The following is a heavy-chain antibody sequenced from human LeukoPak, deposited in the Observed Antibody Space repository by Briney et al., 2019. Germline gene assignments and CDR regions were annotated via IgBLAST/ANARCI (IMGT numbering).Heavy chain of an antibody. V-gene: IGHV4-59*08. Sequence: SETLSLTCTVSGGSISSYYWSWIRQPPGKGLEWIGYIYYSGSTNYNPSLKSRVTISVDTSKNQFSLKLSSATAADTAVYYCARRGDYGSGAYVYWGQGTLVTVSS. J-gene: IGHJ4*02. D-gene: IGHD3-10*01. CDR1: GGSISSYY. CDR2: IYYSGST. CDR3: ARRGDYGSGAYVY.